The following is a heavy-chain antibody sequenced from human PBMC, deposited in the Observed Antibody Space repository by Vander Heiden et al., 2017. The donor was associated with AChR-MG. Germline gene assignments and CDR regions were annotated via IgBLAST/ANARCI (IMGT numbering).Heavy chain of an antibody. D-gene: IGHD1-1*01. CDR1: GGSIGSGGYS. CDR2: IYHSGST. CDR3: ARGDRTTPTTPDV. Sequence: QLPLQESGSGLVKPSQTLSLTCAVAGGSIGSGGYSWSWIRQPPGKGLEWIGYIYHSGSTYYNPSLKSRVTISVDRSKNQFSLKLSSVTAADTAVYYCARGDRTTPTTPDVWGKGTTVTVSS. J-gene: IGHJ6*04. V-gene: IGHV4-30-2*01.